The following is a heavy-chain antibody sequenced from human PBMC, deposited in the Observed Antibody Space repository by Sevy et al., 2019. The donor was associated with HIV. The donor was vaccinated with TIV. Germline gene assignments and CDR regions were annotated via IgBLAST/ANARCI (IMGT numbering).Heavy chain of an antibody. Sequence: GGSLRLSCAASGFTFSSYDMHWVRQATGKGLEWVSAIGTAGDTYYPGSVKGRFTISRENAKNSLYLQMNSLRAGDTVVYYCARGPYYYVSSGPINDAFDIWGQGTMVTVSS. J-gene: IGHJ3*02. CDR1: GFTFSSYD. V-gene: IGHV3-13*01. CDR3: ARGPYYYVSSGPINDAFDI. CDR2: IGTAGDT. D-gene: IGHD3-22*01.